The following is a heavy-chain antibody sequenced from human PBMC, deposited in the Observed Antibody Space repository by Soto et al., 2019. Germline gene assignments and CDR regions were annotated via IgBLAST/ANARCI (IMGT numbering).Heavy chain of an antibody. Sequence: PGGSLRLSCAASGFTFSSYGMNWVRQAPGKGLEWVSSISSSSSYIYYADSVKGRFTISRDNAKNSLYLQMNSLRAEDTAVYYCAREGFDSSGYYRGLDYWGQGTLVTVSS. CDR3: AREGFDSSGYYRGLDY. V-gene: IGHV3-21*01. D-gene: IGHD3-22*01. CDR1: GFTFSSYG. CDR2: ISSSSSYI. J-gene: IGHJ4*02.